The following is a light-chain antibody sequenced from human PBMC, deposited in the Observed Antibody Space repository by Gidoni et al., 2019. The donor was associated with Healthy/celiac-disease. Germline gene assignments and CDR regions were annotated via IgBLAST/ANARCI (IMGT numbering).Light chain of an antibody. J-gene: IGKJ2*01. CDR3: QQYNSYLYT. CDR1: QSISSW. V-gene: IGKV1-5*03. Sequence: DIQLTHSPSTLSASVGDRVTFTCRASQSISSWLAWYQQKPGQAPKLLIYKASSLESGVPARFSGSGSGTEFTLTISSLQPDDFATYYCQQYNSYLYTFGQGTKLEIK. CDR2: KAS.